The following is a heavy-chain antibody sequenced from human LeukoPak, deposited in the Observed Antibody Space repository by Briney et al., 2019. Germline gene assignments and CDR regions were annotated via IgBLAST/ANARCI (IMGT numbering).Heavy chain of an antibody. J-gene: IGHJ4*02. CDR2: ISSSSSTI. V-gene: IGHV3-48*01. CDR3: AKDRTRSYQPQDY. Sequence: GGSLRLSCAASGFTFSSYSMNWVRQAPGKGLEWVSYISSSSSTIYYADSVKGRFTISRDNSKNTLYLQMNSLRAEDTAVYYCAKDRTRSYQPQDYWGQGTLVTVSS. CDR1: GFTFSSYS. D-gene: IGHD1-26*01.